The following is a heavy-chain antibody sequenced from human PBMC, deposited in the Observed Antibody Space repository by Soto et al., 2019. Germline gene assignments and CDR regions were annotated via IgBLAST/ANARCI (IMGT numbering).Heavy chain of an antibody. CDR1: GFTVSRHA. J-gene: IGHJ4*02. V-gene: IGHV3-23*01. CDR3: AKVSSSWYAGFFDL. CDR2: LSDSGGSI. D-gene: IGHD6-13*01. Sequence: EVQLLESGGGLVQPGGSMRLSCTASGFTVSRHAMTWVRQAPGKGLEWVSGLSDSGGSIYYADSVKGRFTISRANSMNTMYLQMNTLRAEDTAMYYCAKVSSSWYAGFFDLWGQGTLVTVAS.